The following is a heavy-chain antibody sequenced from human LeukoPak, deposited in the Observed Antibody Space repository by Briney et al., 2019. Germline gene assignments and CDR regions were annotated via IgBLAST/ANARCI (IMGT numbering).Heavy chain of an antibody. V-gene: IGHV3-21*01. CDR1: VFTFSSYS. Sequence: GGSLRLSCAASVFTFSSYSMNWVRQAPGEGLEWVSSISSSSCYIYYADSVKGRFTISRDNAKNSLYLQMNSLRAEDTAVYYCARAGSTVYETYFDYWGQGTLVTVSS. CDR3: ARAGSTVYETYFDY. J-gene: IGHJ4*02. D-gene: IGHD4-17*01. CDR2: ISSSSCYI.